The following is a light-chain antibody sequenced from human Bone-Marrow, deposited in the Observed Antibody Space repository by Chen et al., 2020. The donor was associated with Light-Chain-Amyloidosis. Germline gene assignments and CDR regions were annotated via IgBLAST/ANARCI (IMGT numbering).Light chain of an antibody. CDR2: YDT. J-gene: IGLJ2*01. V-gene: IGLV3-21*04. Sequence: SFVLTQSPSVSMAPGQTASITCGGNDIGSKSMHWYQQRPGQAPVLVIYYDTDRPSGIPERFSGSNSGNTATLTISRVEAGDEADYYCQVWDATTLHVVFGGGTKLTVL. CDR3: QVWDATTLHVV. CDR1: DIGSKS.